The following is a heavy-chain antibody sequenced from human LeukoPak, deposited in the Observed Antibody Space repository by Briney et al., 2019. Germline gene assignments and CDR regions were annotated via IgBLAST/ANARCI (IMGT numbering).Heavy chain of an antibody. Sequence: GGSLRLSCAASEFSLSGYWMSWVRQAPGKGLEWVANIKEDGSEKYYVDSVRGRFTISRDNAKNSLYLQTNSLRGDDTAVYYCASDPDRSSWFIFWGQGTLVSVSS. CDR2: IKEDGSEK. J-gene: IGHJ1*01. D-gene: IGHD6-13*01. V-gene: IGHV3-7*01. CDR3: ASDPDRSSWFIF. CDR1: EFSLSGYW.